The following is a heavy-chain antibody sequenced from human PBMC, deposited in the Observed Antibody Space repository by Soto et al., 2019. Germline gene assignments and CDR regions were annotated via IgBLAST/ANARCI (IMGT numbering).Heavy chain of an antibody. Sequence: QLQLQESGPGLVKPSETLSLTCTVSGGSISSSSYYWGWIRQPPGKGLEWIGSIYYSGSTYYNPSLKSRVTISVDTSKNQFSLKLSSVTAADTAVYYCAREGHSSGWFYWGQGTLDTVSS. CDR3: AREGHSSGWFY. V-gene: IGHV4-39*01. CDR2: IYYSGST. CDR1: GGSISSSSYY. J-gene: IGHJ4*02. D-gene: IGHD6-19*01.